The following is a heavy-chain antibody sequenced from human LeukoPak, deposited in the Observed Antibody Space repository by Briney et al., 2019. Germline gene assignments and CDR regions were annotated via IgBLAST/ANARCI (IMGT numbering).Heavy chain of an antibody. CDR1: GGSFSNYY. Sequence: SETLSLTCAVYGGSFSNYYWSWIRQPPGKGLGWIGEINDSGRTNYNPSLMSRVTVSVDTSKNQFSLRLTSVTATDTAVYYCARRWNYGRNYYIDVWGNGATVSVSS. CDR2: INDSGRT. J-gene: IGHJ6*03. D-gene: IGHD1-7*01. CDR3: ARRWNYGRNYYIDV. V-gene: IGHV4-34*01.